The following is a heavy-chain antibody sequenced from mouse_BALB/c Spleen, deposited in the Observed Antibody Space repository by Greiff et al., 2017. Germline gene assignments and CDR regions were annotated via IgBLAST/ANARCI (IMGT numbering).Heavy chain of an antibody. J-gene: IGHJ4*01. CDR1: GFSLSTSGMG. D-gene: IGHD1-1*01. Sequence: QVTLKESGPGILQPSQTLSLTCSFSGFSLSTSGMGVSWLRQPPGKGMEWLAHIYWDDDKRYNPSLKSRLTIFKDTSRNQVFLKITSVDTADTATYYCARRGYYGSSYVDYYAMDYWGQGTSVTVSS. V-gene: IGHV8-12*01. CDR2: IYWDDDK. CDR3: ARRGYYGSSYVDYYAMDY.